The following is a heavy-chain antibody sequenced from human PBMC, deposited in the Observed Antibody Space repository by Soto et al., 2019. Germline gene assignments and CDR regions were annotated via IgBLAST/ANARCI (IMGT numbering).Heavy chain of an antibody. Sequence: SETLSLTCTVSGGSISSYYWSWIRQPPGKGLEWIGYIYYSGSTNYNPSLKSRVTISVDTSKNQFSLNLSSVTAAATAVYYCASDKVGWTHHCYYGMVVGGQGTTVTVSS. D-gene: IGHD1-26*01. V-gene: IGHV4-59*01. CDR1: GGSISSYY. CDR2: IYYSGST. CDR3: ASDKVGWTHHCYYGMVV. J-gene: IGHJ6*02.